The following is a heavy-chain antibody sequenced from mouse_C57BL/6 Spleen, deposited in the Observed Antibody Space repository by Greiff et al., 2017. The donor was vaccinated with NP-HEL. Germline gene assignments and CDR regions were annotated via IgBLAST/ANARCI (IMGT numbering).Heavy chain of an antibody. V-gene: IGHV1-69*01. CDR2: IDPSDSYT. Sequence: VQLQQSGAELVMPGASVKLSCKASGYTFTSYWMHWVKQRPGQGLEWIGEIDPSDSYTNYNQKFKGKSTLTVDKSSSTAYLQLSSLTSEDSAVYYCARRGTLYYFDYWGQSTTLTVSS. D-gene: IGHD6-2*01. CDR1: GYTFTSYW. J-gene: IGHJ2*01. CDR3: ARRGTLYYFDY.